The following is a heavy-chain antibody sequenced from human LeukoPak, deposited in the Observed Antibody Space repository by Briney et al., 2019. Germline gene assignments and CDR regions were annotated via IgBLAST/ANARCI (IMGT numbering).Heavy chain of an antibody. D-gene: IGHD3-10*01. J-gene: IGHJ4*02. CDR3: ARLGVDY. Sequence: SETLSLTCTVSGGSISSSSYYWGWIRQPPGKGLEWIGSIYYSGSTYYNPSLKSRVTISVNTSKNQFSLKLSSVTAAVTAVYYCARLGVDYWGQGTLVTVSP. CDR2: IYYSGST. V-gene: IGHV4-39*01. CDR1: GGSISSSSYY.